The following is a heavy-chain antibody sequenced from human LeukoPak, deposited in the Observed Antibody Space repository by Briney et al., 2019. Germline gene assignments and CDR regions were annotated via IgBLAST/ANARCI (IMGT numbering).Heavy chain of an antibody. V-gene: IGHV3-21*01. J-gene: IGHJ4*02. CDR1: GFTFSSYS. CDR3: AREPEGSSGSNY. CDR2: ISSSSSYI. D-gene: IGHD6-6*01. Sequence: PGGSLRLSCAASGFTFSSYSMNWVRQAPGKGLEWVSSISSSSSYIYYADSVKGRFTISRDNAKNSLYLQMNSLRAEDTAVYYCAREPEGSSGSNYWGQGTLVTVSS.